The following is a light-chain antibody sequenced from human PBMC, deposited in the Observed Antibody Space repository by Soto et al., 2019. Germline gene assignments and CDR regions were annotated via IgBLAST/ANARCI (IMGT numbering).Light chain of an antibody. V-gene: IGKV3-15*01. J-gene: IGKJ1*01. CDR3: QQYNNWPRT. CDR2: GAS. Sequence: EIVMTQSTATLSVSPGDRATLSCRASESVSANLAWYQQKPGQAPSLLIIGASTRATGVPARFRGSGSGTEFTLTINSRQSEDFAVYYCQQYNNWPRTFGQGTKVEIK. CDR1: ESVSAN.